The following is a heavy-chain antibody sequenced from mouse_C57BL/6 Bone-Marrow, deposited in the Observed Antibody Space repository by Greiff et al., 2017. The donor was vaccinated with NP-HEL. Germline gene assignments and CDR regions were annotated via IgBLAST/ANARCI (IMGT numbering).Heavy chain of an antibody. D-gene: IGHD4-1*01. Sequence: EVQLQQSGAELVRPGASVKLSCTASGFNIKDDYMHWVKQRPEQGLEWIGWIDPENGDTEYASKFQGKATITADTSSNTAYLQLSSLTSEDTAVYYCTTGPNWDYAMDYWGQGTSVTVSS. CDR3: TTGPNWDYAMDY. CDR1: GFNIKDDY. J-gene: IGHJ4*01. CDR2: IDPENGDT. V-gene: IGHV14-4*01.